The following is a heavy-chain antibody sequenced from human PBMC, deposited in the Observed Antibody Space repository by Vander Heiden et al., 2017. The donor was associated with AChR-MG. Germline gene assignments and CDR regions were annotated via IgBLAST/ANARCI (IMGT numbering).Heavy chain of an antibody. CDR2: IAGTGDNK. CDR3: TKGYNPDVWTVDALDS. D-gene: IGHD5-18*01. CDR1: GFDSFGYY. Sequence: EVHLLESGGGLLQPGGSLRLSCAASGFDSFGYYMTWFRHSPQKGLEWVSTIAGTGDNKYYADSVKGRFIISRDNAKNTMWLQLNSLTSEDTGMYFCTKGYNPDVWTVDALDSWGQGTRVTVSS. J-gene: IGHJ3*01. V-gene: IGHV3-23*01.